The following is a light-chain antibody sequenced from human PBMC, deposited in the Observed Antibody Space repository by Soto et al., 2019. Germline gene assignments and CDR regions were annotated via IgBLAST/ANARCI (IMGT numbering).Light chain of an antibody. V-gene: IGKV1-5*01. CDR3: QQYDNYPWT. CDR2: DAS. J-gene: IGKJ1*01. CDR1: QSISSW. Sequence: DIQMTQSPSTLSASVGDRVTITCLASQSISSWLAWYQQKPGKAPNLLIYDASTLQSGVPSRFSGSESGTEFTLTISSLQPDDFATYYCQQYDNYPWTFGQGTKVDIK.